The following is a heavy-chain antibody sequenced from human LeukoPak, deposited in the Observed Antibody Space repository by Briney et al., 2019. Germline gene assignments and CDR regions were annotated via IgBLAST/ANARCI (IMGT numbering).Heavy chain of an antibody. Sequence: GGSLTLPCEASGFTLSTHAMSWVRQSPGKGLKKVPAIRGSGGGTYYADSEKARFHISRENSKNTLYLQMNSLRAEDTAVYYCAKRLSSSWEGFDYWGQGNLVTVCS. V-gene: IGHV3-23*01. J-gene: IGHJ4*02. CDR3: AKRLSSSWEGFDY. CDR2: IRGSGGGT. CDR1: GFTLSTHA. D-gene: IGHD6-13*01.